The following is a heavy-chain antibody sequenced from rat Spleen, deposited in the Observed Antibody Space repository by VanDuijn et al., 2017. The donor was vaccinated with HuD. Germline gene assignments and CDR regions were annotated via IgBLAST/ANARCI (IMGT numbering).Heavy chain of an antibody. Sequence: EVQLVESDGGLVQPGRSLKLSCAASGFTFSDYYMAWVRQAPTKGLEWVATISYDGSSTYYRDSVKGRFTISRDNAKSTLYLQMDSLRSEDTATYYCARHGEPPFDYWGQGVMVTVSS. CDR1: GFTFSDYY. CDR2: ISYDGSST. J-gene: IGHJ2*01. D-gene: IGHD3-1*01. V-gene: IGHV5-29*01. CDR3: ARHGEPPFDY.